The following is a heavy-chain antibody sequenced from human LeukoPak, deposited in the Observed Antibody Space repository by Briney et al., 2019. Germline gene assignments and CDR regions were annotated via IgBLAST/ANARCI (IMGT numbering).Heavy chain of an antibody. CDR3: ARVGGITLALAPSPFPDYNYYYMDV. D-gene: IGHD3-10*01. CDR1: GFTFSSYA. J-gene: IGHJ6*03. V-gene: IGHV3-48*04. CDR2: ISSSSSTI. Sequence: TGGSLRLSCAASGFTFSSYAMSWVRQAPGKGLEWVSYISSSSSTIYYADSVKGRFTISRDNARKSLYLQMNSLRAEDTAVYYCARVGGITLALAPSPFPDYNYYYMDVWGKGTTVTVSS.